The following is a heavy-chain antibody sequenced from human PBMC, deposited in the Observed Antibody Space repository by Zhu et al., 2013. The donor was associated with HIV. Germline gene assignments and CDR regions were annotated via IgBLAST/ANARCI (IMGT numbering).Heavy chain of an antibody. D-gene: IGHD3-10*01. Sequence: QVQLVQSGAEVKKPGASVKVSCKASGYTFTNSDINWVRQAPGQGLEWLGWMNPNSGNTAYAQKFQGRVTMTRDTSINTAYLELTSLTSDDTAVYYCAKNTPLAGDFHPWGQGTLVTVSS. V-gene: IGHV1-8*01. CDR1: GYTFTNSD. J-gene: IGHJ5*02. CDR2: MNPNSGNT. CDR3: AKNTPLAGDFHP.